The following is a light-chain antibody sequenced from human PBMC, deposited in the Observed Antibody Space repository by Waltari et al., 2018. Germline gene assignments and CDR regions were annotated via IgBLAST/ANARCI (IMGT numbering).Light chain of an antibody. V-gene: IGKV1-5*03. Sequence: DIQMTQSPSTLSASVGDRVTITCRASHSISDWLAWYQQKPEKAPKLLISKASSLESGVPSRFSGSGSGTEFTLTISSLQPDDFATYYCQQYFTYPQVAFGPGTKVNVK. CDR3: QQYFTYPQVA. J-gene: IGKJ3*01. CDR2: KAS. CDR1: HSISDW.